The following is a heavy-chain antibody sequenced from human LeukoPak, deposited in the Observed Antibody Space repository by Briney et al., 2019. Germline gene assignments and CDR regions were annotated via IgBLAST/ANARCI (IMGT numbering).Heavy chain of an antibody. J-gene: IGHJ6*03. Sequence: GASVEVSCKASGGTFSSYAISWVRQAPGQGLEWMGGIIPMIGTANYAQKFQGRVTITADESTSTAYMELSSPRSEDTAVYYCARDSTPEGDKTPEDYYYYMDVWGKGTTVTVSS. CDR1: GGTFSSYA. CDR3: ARDSTPEGDKTPEDYYYYMDV. CDR2: IIPMIGTA. D-gene: IGHD1-14*01. V-gene: IGHV1-69*13.